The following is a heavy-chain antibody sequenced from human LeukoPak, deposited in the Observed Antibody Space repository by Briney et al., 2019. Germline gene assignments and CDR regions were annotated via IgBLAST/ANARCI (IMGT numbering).Heavy chain of an antibody. CDR2: MLDTVTT. Sequence: SETLSLTCAVSGASMNTHYWSWIRQPPGKGLEWIGYMLDTVTTKDNPSLKSRFTLSADTSKNQFSLRLTSVTAADTAVYYCASAYCGGDCYSLELEYYFDYWGQGTLVTVSS. D-gene: IGHD2-21*02. J-gene: IGHJ4*02. CDR3: ASAYCGGDCYSLELEYYFDY. V-gene: IGHV4-59*11. CDR1: GASMNTHY.